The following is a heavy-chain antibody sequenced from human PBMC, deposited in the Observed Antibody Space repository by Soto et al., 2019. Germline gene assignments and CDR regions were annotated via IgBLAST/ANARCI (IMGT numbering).Heavy chain of an antibody. D-gene: IGHD2-8*02. CDR2: ISGSGGTT. CDR3: AKATATGGGAFDI. J-gene: IGHJ3*02. V-gene: IGHV3-23*01. CDR1: GFTFSSYA. Sequence: GGSLRLSCAASGFTFSSYAMSWVRQAPGKGLECVSTISGSGGTTYYADSVKGRFTISRDNSKNTLYLQMNSLTAGDTALYYCAKATATGGGAFDICGQGTMVTVSS.